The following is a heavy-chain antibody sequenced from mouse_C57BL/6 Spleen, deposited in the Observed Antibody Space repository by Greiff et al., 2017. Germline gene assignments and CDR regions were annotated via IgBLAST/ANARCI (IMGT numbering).Heavy chain of an antibody. J-gene: IGHJ2*01. CDR2: IDPSDSYT. Sequence: QVQLQQPGAELVKPGASVKLSCKASGYTFTSYWMQWVKQRPGQGLEWIGEIDPSDSYTNYNQKFKGKATLTVDTSSSTAYMQLSSLTSEDSAVYYSRRYRAGGFEYWGQGTTLTVAS. V-gene: IGHV1-50*01. CDR1: GYTFTSYW. D-gene: IGHD3-1*01. CDR3: RRYRAGGFEY.